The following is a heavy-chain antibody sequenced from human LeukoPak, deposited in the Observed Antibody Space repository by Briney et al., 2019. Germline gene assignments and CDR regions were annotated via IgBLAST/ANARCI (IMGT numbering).Heavy chain of an antibody. CDR1: GGSISSGSYY. J-gene: IGHJ5*02. Sequence: SQTLSLTCTVSGGSISSGSYYWSWIRQPAGKGLEWIGRIYTSGSTNYNPSLKSRVTISVDTSKNQFYLKLRFVTAADTAMYYCARDRPFGAWGQGTQVTVSS. CDR2: IYTSGST. CDR3: ARDRPFGA. D-gene: IGHD3-10*01. V-gene: IGHV4-61*02.